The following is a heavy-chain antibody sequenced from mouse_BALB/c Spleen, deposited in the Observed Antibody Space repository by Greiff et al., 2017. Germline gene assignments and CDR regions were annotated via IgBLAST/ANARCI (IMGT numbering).Heavy chain of an antibody. CDR2: IYPGNSDT. Sequence: VHVKQSGTVLARPGASVKMSCKASGYSFTSYWMHWVKQRPGQGLEWIGAIYPGNSDTSYNQKFKGKAKLTAVTSASTAYMELSSLTNEDSAVYYCTRKPAGTRDAMDYWGQGTSVTVSS. CDR1: GYSFTSYW. V-gene: IGHV1-5*01. J-gene: IGHJ4*01. D-gene: IGHD4-1*01. CDR3: TRKPAGTRDAMDY.